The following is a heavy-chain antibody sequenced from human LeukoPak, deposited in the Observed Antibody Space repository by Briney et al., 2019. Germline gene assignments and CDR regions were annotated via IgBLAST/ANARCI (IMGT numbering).Heavy chain of an antibody. CDR2: ISYDGSNK. D-gene: IGHD6-19*01. Sequence: GGSLRLSCAASGFTFSSYAMHWVRQAPGKGLEWVAVISYDGSNKYYADSVKGRFTISRDNSKNTLYLQMNSLRAEDTAVYYCAREADSSGLYYFDYRGQGTLVTVSS. CDR1: GFTFSSYA. CDR3: AREADSSGLYYFDY. J-gene: IGHJ4*02. V-gene: IGHV3-30-3*01.